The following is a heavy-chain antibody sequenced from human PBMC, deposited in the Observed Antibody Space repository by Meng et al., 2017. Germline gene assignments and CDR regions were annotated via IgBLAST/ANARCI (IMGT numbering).Heavy chain of an antibody. V-gene: IGHV1-3*01. CDR3: ARDSCTGGICYRGSFDY. D-gene: IGHD2-15*01. CDR1: GYTFTSYA. CDR2: LNAGNGDT. J-gene: IGHJ4*02. Sequence: VQHVQSGGEVTEPGDAVKVYWKASGYTFTSYAMHWVRQAPGQSLEWMGWLNAGNGDTKYSQKFQGSVTITRDSSASTAYMELSSLRSEDTAVYYCARDSCTGGICYRGSFDYWAQGTLVTVSS.